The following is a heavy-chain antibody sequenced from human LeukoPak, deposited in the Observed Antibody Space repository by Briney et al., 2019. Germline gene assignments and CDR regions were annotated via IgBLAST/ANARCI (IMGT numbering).Heavy chain of an antibody. CDR2: ISGSGGST. J-gene: IGHJ6*02. CDR1: GFTFSSYA. V-gene: IGHV3-23*01. Sequence: PGGSLRLSCAASGFTFSSYAMSWVRQAPGKGLEWVSAISGSGGSTYYADSVKGRFTISRDNSKNTPYLQMNSLRAEDTAVYYCAKDHFDGTTAWYYYGMDVWGQGTTVTVSS. D-gene: IGHD1-1*01. CDR3: AKDHFDGTTAWYYYGMDV.